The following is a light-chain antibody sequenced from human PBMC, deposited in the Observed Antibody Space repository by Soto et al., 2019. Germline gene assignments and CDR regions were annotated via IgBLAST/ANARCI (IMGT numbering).Light chain of an antibody. CDR3: SSYTSSSTLDWV. J-gene: IGLJ3*02. Sequence: QSALTQPASVSGSPGQSITISCTGTSSDVGGYNYVSWYQQHPGKAPKLMIYEVSNRPSGVSTRFSGSKSGNTASLTISGLQDEDEADYYCSSYTSSSTLDWVFGGGTKLTVL. CDR1: SSDVGGYNY. V-gene: IGLV2-14*01. CDR2: EVS.